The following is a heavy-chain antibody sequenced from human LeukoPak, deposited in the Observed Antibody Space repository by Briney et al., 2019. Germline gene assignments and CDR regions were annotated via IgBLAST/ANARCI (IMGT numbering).Heavy chain of an antibody. CDR1: GGSINSYY. CDR2: IRYSGST. J-gene: IGHJ4*02. CDR3: ARGGGGYSSSLDY. Sequence: PSETLSLTCTASGGSINSYYWSWIRQPPGKGLEWIGYIRYSGSTNYNPSLQSRVTISVGTSKNKFSLQLSSVIAADTAVYYCARGGGGYSSSLDYWGQGTLVTVSS. D-gene: IGHD6-13*01. V-gene: IGHV4-59*12.